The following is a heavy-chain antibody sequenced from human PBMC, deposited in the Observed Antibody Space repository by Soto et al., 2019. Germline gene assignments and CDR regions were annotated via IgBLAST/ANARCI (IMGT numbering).Heavy chain of an antibody. CDR2: IDTTGSI. J-gene: IGHJ4*02. Sequence: EMQLVESGGGLVQPGGSLRLSCEASGFTFSSYCLNWVRQAPGKGLEWISYIDTTGSIFHAESVKGRFTISRDNAKNSVYLQMSSLRAEDTAVYYCARGGASSWPNNFDCWGPGTLVTVSS. CDR3: ARGGASSWPNNFDC. CDR1: GFTFSSYC. D-gene: IGHD6-13*01. V-gene: IGHV3-48*01.